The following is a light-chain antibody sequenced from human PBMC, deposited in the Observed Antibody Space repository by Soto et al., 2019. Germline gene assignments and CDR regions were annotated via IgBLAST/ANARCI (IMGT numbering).Light chain of an antibody. Sequence: EIALTQPPATLSLSPGERATLKCRATPSVTNYLAWYQQKPGQPPRLLIYGAFNRAAGIPARFSGSGSGTEFTLTINSLQAEDCAVYYCQQYYNWPRTFGQGTRLEIK. J-gene: IGKJ5*01. V-gene: IGKV3D-15*01. CDR1: PSVTNY. CDR2: GAF. CDR3: QQYYNWPRT.